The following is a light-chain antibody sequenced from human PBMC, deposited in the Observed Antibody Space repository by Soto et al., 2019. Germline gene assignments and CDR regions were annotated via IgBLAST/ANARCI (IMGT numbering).Light chain of an antibody. V-gene: IGLV2-14*03. CDR2: DVS. CDR3: SSYTGISNI. CDR1: SSDVGGYNY. Sequence: QSALTQPASVSGSPGQSITISCTGTSSDVGGYNYVSWYQQHPDKAPKLMIYDVSNRPSGISNRFSGSKSSNTASLTISGLQDEDEADYYCSSYTGISNIFGTGTKLTVL. J-gene: IGLJ1*01.